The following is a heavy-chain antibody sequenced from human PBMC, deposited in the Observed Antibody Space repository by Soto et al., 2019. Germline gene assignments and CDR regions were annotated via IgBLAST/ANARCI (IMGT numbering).Heavy chain of an antibody. V-gene: IGHV3-66*01. D-gene: IGHD2-21*02. CDR2: IYSGGST. CDR3: ARDLAYCGGDCARRAFDI. J-gene: IGHJ3*02. Sequence: GSLRLSCAASGFTVSSNYMSWVRQAPGKGLEWVSVIYSGGSTYYADSVKGRFTISRHNSKNTLYLQMNSLRAEDTAVYYCARDLAYCGGDCARRAFDIWGQGTMVTVSS. CDR1: GFTVSSNY.